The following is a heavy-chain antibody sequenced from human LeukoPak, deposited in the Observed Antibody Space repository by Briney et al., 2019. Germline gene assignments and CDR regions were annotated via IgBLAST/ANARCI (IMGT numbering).Heavy chain of an antibody. D-gene: IGHD1-26*01. CDR3: ARDQRSGSYYFDY. J-gene: IGHJ4*02. CDR1: GFTFSSYA. CDR2: ISGSGGST. Sequence: GGSLRLSCAASGFTFSSYAMSWVRQAPGKGLEWVSAISGSGGSTYNADSVRGRFTISRDNSKNTLYLQMNSLRAEDTAIYYCARDQRSGSYYFDYRGQGTLVTVSS. V-gene: IGHV3-23*01.